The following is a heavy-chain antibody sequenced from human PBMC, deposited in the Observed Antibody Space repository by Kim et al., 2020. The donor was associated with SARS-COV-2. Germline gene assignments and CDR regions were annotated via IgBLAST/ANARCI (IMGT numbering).Heavy chain of an antibody. CDR3: ARSPLQTWFDP. D-gene: IGHD4-4*01. V-gene: IGHV4-59*01. CDR2: T. J-gene: IGHJ5*02. Sequence: TNYHPCRKRRVTISVDTSKNQFSLKLSSVTAADTAVYYCARSPLQTWFDPWGQGTLVTVSS.